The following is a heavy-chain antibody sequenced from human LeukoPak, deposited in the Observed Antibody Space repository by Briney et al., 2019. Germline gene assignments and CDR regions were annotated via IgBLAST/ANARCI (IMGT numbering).Heavy chain of an antibody. CDR1: GFTFSSYA. D-gene: IGHD6-13*01. CDR3: ARDPPQQLVLLYYYGMDV. Sequence: PGRSLRLSCAASGFTFSSYAMYWVRQAPGKGLEWVAVISYDGSNKYYADSVKGRFTISRDNSKNTLYLQMNSLRAEDTAVYYCARDPPQQLVLLYYYGMDVWGQGTTVTVSS. J-gene: IGHJ6*02. CDR2: ISYDGSNK. V-gene: IGHV3-30-3*01.